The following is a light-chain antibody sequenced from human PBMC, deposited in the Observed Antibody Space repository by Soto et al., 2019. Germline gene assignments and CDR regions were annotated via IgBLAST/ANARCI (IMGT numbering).Light chain of an antibody. J-gene: IGLJ2*01. CDR3: QTWGTGIVV. Sequence: QSVLTQSPSASASLGASVKLTCTLSSGHSNYAIAWHQQQPEQGPRYLMKLNSDGSHNKGDGIPDRFSGSSSGAERYLTIASLQSEDEADYYCQTWGTGIVVFGGGTKVTVL. V-gene: IGLV4-69*01. CDR1: SGHSNYA. CDR2: LNSDGSH.